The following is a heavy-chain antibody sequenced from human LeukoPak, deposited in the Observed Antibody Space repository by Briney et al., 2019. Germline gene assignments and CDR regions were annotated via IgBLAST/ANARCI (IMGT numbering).Heavy chain of an antibody. J-gene: IGHJ6*03. V-gene: IGHV3-11*04. CDR3: ASSPAWLNYYYYMDV. D-gene: IGHD3-9*01. CDR1: GFTFSDYY. CDR2: ISSSGSTI. Sequence: GGSLRLSCAASGFTFSDYYMSWIRQAPGKGLEWVSYISSSGSTIYYADSVKGRFTISRDNAKNSLYLQMNSLRAEDTAVYYCASSPAWLNYYYYMDVWGKGTTVTVSS.